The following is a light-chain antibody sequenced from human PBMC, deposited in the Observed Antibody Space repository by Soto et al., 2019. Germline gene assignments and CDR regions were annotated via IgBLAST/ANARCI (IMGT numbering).Light chain of an antibody. CDR3: QRYCSYSEA. CDR2: KAS. Sequence: DIQMTQSPSTLSGSVGDRVTITCRARQTISSWLAWYQQKPGKAPKLLIYKASTLKSGVPSRLSGSGSGTEFTLTIISLQPAALGTYYCQRYCSYSEAFGEGNKGDIK. CDR1: QTISSW. V-gene: IGKV1-5*03. J-gene: IGKJ1*01.